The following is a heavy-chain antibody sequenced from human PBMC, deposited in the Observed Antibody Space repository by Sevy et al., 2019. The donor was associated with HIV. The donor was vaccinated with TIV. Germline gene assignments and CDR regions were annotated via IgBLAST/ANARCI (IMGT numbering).Heavy chain of an antibody. D-gene: IGHD2-15*01. V-gene: IGHV4-34*01. CDR2: VSQSGSA. Sequence: SETLSLTCAVSGVSFSDYYWAWIRQPPGKGLEWIGEVSQSGSANYNPSLRSGVIMSLDTSNNHFSLKLTSVTAADTAVYYCARGPLFSPEYCSGGTCPTIDYWGQGTLVTVSS. CDR3: ARGPLFSPEYCSGGTCPTIDY. CDR1: GVSFSDYY. J-gene: IGHJ4*02.